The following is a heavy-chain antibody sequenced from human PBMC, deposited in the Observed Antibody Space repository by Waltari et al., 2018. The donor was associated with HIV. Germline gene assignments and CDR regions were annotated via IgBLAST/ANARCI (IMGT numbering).Heavy chain of an antibody. J-gene: IGHJ6*02. CDR3: ARLGYCSSTSCYYYYYYGMDV. D-gene: IGHD2-2*01. CDR1: GYTFTSYD. CDR2: MNPNSGNT. V-gene: IGHV1-8*01. Sequence: QVQLVQSGAEVKKPGASVKVSCKASGYTFTSYDIHWVRQSTGQGLEWMGWMNPNSGNTGYAQKFQGRVTMTRNTSISTAYMELSSLRSEDTAVYYCARLGYCSSTSCYYYYYYGMDVWGQGTTVTVSS.